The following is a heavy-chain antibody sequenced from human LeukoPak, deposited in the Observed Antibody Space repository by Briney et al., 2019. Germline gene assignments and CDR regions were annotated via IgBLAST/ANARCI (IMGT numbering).Heavy chain of an antibody. Sequence: GGSLRLSCAASGFTFSNYWMSWVRQAPGKGLERVANIKQDGSETYYVDSVKGRFTISRDNAKNSLFLQMNSLTAEDTAVYYCARKGGTRGPLNYWGQGTLVTVSS. CDR3: ARKGGTRGPLNY. D-gene: IGHD2-8*01. J-gene: IGHJ4*02. CDR2: IKQDGSET. CDR1: GFTFSNYW. V-gene: IGHV3-7*01.